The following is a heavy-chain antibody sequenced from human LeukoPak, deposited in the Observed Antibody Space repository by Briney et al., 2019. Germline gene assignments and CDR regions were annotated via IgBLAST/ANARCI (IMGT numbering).Heavy chain of an antibody. D-gene: IGHD3-16*01. J-gene: IGHJ6*02. Sequence: SETLSLTCTVSGGSISSYYWSWLRQPAGKGLEWIGRICTSGSTNYNPSLKSRVTISVDTSKNQFSLKLSSVTAADTAVYYCARGYVYGDYYDMDVWGQRTTVTVAS. CDR3: ARGYVYGDYYDMDV. V-gene: IGHV4-4*07. CDR1: GGSISSYY. CDR2: ICTSGST.